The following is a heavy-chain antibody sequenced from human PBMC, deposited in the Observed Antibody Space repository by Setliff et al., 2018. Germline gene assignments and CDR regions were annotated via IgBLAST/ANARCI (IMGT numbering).Heavy chain of an antibody. D-gene: IGHD3-3*01. V-gene: IGHV4-34*01. CDR3: RCWSGYLKNDF. CDR1: GASFSNYY. CDR2: FDHSGTT. J-gene: IGHJ4*02. Sequence: PSETLSLTCTVYGASFSNYYWGWVRQPPEERLEWIAEFDHSGTTKYNPSLMGRVTISVDTSKNQFSLRLSSVTAADTSVYYCRCWSGYLKNDFWGQGTLVTVSS.